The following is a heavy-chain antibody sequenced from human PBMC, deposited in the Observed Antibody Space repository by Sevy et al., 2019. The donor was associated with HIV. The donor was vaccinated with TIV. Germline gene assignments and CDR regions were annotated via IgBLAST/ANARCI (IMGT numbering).Heavy chain of an antibody. CDR1: GFSFDSYD. CDR2: ISGSGTTI. V-gene: IGHV3-48*03. CDR3: ARAAGWLDP. J-gene: IGHJ5*02. Sequence: GGSLRLSCTASGFSFDSYDMNWVRQAPGKGLEWVSYISGSGTTIDYADSVKGRFTISRDNAKKSLYLQMKSLRDDDTAVYYCARAAGWLDPWAQGTLVTVSS.